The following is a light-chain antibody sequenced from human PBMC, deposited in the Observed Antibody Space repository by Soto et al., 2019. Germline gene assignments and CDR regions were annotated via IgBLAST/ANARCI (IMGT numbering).Light chain of an antibody. J-gene: IGLJ1*01. CDR2: EGS. V-gene: IGLV2-23*01. CDR1: SSDVGSYNL. Sequence: QSVLTQPASVSGSPGQSITISCTGTSSDVGSYNLVAWYQQQPAKAPKLMMYEGSKRPSGVSNRFSGSKAGNTAALTSSGRQAEDEADYYGCSYAGSRTYVFGTGTKLTVL. CDR3: CSYAGSRTYV.